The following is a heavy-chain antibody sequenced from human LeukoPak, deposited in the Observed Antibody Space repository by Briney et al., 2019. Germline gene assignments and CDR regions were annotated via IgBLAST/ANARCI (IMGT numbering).Heavy chain of an antibody. CDR2: IYHSGST. J-gene: IGHJ4*02. CDR1: GGSISSGGYS. Sequence: SQTLSLTCAVSGGSISSGGYSWSWIRQPPGKGLEWIVYIYHSGSTYYTPSLKSRVTISVDRSKNQFSLKLSSVTAADTAVYYCARAVFGELFNYFDYWGQGTLVTVSS. V-gene: IGHV4-30-2*01. CDR3: ARAVFGELFNYFDY. D-gene: IGHD3-10*01.